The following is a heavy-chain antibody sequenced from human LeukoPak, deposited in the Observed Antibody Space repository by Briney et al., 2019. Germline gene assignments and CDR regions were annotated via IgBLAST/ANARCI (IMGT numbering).Heavy chain of an antibody. CDR2: ISGSGGTT. CDR3: AKKGDYGGNFDF. V-gene: IGHV3-23*01. D-gene: IGHD4-23*01. CDR1: GFTFSNYA. Sequence: PGGSLRLSCAASGFTFSNYAMTWVRQAPGKGLEWVSAISGSGGTTYYADSVKGRFTISRDKSKNTLYLQMNSLKADDTALYYCAKKGDYGGNFDFWGQGTLVTVSS. J-gene: IGHJ4*02.